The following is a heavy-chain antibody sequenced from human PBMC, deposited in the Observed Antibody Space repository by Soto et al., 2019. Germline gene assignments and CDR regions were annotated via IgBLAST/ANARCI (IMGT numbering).Heavy chain of an antibody. V-gene: IGHV3-30*18. CDR2: ISYDGSNQ. CDR3: AKDQASGQGSFDP. J-gene: IGHJ5*02. CDR1: GFTFNIYG. Sequence: GGSLRLSCAASGFTFNIYGMHWVRQAPDKGLEWVALISYDGSNQYYADSVKGRFTISRDNSKNTLFLQMNSLRADDTAVYYCAKDQASGQGSFDPWGQGTLVTVSS.